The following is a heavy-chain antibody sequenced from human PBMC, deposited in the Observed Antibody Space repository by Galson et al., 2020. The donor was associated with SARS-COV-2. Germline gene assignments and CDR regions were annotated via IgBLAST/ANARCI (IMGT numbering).Heavy chain of an antibody. V-gene: IGHV1-24*01. D-gene: IGHD3-10*01. CDR2: FDPEDGET. CDR1: GYTLTELS. CDR3: ATCFNEGFGCLYYFDY. J-gene: IGHJ4*02. Sequence: ASVKVSCKVSGYTLTELSMHWVRQAPGKGLEWMGGFDPEDGETIYAQKFQGRVTMTEDTSTDTAYMELSSLRSEDTAVYYCATCFNEGFGCLYYFDYWGQGTLVTVSS.